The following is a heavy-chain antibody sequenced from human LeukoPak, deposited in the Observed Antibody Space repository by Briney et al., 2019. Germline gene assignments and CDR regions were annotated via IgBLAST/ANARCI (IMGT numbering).Heavy chain of an antibody. D-gene: IGHD6-19*01. J-gene: IGHJ6*02. CDR1: GYTFSSYD. Sequence: ASVKVSCKASGYTFSSYDINWVRQATGQGLEWMGWTNPNSGHTVYAQKFQGRVTMTRNTSKSTAYMELSSLRSEDTAVYYCARILAVAGGYFYYYGMDVWGQGSTVTVS. CDR2: TNPNSGHT. V-gene: IGHV1-8*01. CDR3: ARILAVAGGYFYYYGMDV.